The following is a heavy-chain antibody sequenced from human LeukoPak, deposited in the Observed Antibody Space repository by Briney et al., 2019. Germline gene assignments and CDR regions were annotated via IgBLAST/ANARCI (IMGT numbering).Heavy chain of an antibody. Sequence: GGSLRLSCAASGFTFSSYSMDWVRQAPGKGLEWVSSISSSSSYIYYADSVQGRFTISRDNAKNSLYLQMNSLRAEDTAVYYCARAPIAVAGTDYWGQGTLVTVSS. D-gene: IGHD6-19*01. CDR1: GFTFSSYS. CDR2: ISSSSSYI. J-gene: IGHJ4*02. CDR3: ARAPIAVAGTDY. V-gene: IGHV3-21*01.